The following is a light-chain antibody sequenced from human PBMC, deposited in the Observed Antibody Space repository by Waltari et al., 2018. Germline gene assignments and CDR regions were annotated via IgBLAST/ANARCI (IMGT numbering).Light chain of an antibody. CDR1: QRVGTK. Sequence: EIVMTQSPVTLSVSPGERATLSFRASQRVGTKLVWYQQKPGQAPRLLIYGASTRATGIAARFSGSGSGTEFTLTISSLQSEDFAIYYCQQYNLWPWTFDQGTKVDIK. CDR2: GAS. CDR3: QQYNLWPWT. J-gene: IGKJ1*01. V-gene: IGKV3-15*01.